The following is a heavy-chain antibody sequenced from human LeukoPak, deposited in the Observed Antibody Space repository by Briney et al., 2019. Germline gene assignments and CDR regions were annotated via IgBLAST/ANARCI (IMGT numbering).Heavy chain of an antibody. Sequence: PGGSLRLSCAASGFTFSSYGMHWVRQAPGKGLEWVAVISYDGSNKYYADSVKGRFTISRDNSKNTLYLQMNSLRAEDTAVYYCAKDHGRRWPAALDYWGQGTLVTVSS. CDR1: GFTFSSYG. CDR2: ISYDGSNK. V-gene: IGHV3-30*18. D-gene: IGHD6-13*01. J-gene: IGHJ4*02. CDR3: AKDHGRRWPAALDY.